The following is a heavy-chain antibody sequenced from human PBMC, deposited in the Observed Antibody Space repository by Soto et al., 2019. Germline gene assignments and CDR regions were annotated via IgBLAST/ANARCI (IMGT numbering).Heavy chain of an antibody. Sequence: QLQLQESGPGLVKPSETLSLTCTVSGGSISSRSYYWGWIRQPPGKGLEWIGSIYYSGSTYYNPSLKSRVTISVDTSKNQFSLKLSSVTAADKAVYYCAKTMDDAFDIWGQGTMVTVSS. CDR1: GGSISSRSYY. V-gene: IGHV4-39*01. CDR3: AKTMDDAFDI. CDR2: IYYSGST. D-gene: IGHD3-10*01. J-gene: IGHJ3*02.